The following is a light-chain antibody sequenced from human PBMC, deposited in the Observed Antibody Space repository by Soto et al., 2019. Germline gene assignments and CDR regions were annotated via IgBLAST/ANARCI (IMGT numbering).Light chain of an antibody. J-gene: IGKJ1*01. V-gene: IGKV1-39*01. CDR3: QQSYSTPRT. CDR2: AAS. Sequence: DIQMTQSPSSLSASVGDRVTITCRASQSLSSSLNWYQQKPGKAPKLLIYAASSLQSVVPSRFSGSGSGTDFTLTISSLQPEDFATYDGQQSYSTPRTFGQGTKGEIK. CDR1: QSLSSS.